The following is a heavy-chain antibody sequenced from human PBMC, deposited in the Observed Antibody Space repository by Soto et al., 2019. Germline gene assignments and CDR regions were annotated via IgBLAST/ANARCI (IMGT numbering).Heavy chain of an antibody. J-gene: IGHJ4*02. D-gene: IGHD6-13*01. CDR2: ISSSSSYI. CDR1: GFTFSSYS. V-gene: IGHV3-21*01. Sequence: EVQLVESGGGLVKPGGSLRLSCAASGFTFSSYSMNWVRQAPGKGLEWVSSISSSSSYIYYADSVKGRFTISRDNAKNSLYLQMNSLRAEDTAVYYCARVEGIAAALSQRYYYDYWGQGTLVTVSS. CDR3: ARVEGIAAALSQRYYYDY.